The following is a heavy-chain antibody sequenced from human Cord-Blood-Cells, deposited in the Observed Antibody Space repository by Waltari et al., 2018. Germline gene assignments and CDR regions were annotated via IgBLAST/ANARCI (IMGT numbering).Heavy chain of an antibody. CDR1: GGAISISNR. J-gene: IGHJ3*02. CDR3: ASLVDYYDSSGYSDAFDI. Sequence: QVQLQESGPGRVKTSGTLSATCAVSGGAISISNRCIRVRQPPGKGLEWIGEIYHSGSTNYNPSLKSRVTISVDKSKNQFSLKLSSVTAADTAVYYCASLVDYYDSSGYSDAFDIWGQGTMVTVSS. D-gene: IGHD3-22*01. V-gene: IGHV4-4*02. CDR2: IYHSGST.